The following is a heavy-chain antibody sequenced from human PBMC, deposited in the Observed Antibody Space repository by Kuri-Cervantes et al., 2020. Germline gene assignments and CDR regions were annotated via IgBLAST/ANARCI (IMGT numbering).Heavy chain of an antibody. CDR1: GFTFSSYW. D-gene: IGHD6-19*01. CDR3: AKGRSQWLDYGMDV. CDR2: INSDGSST. J-gene: IGHJ6*02. V-gene: IGHV3-74*01. Sequence: GGSLRLSCAASGFTFSSYWMHWVRQAPGKGLVWVSRINSDGSSTSYADSVKGRFTISRDNSKNTLYLQMNSLRAEDTAVYYCAKGRSQWLDYGMDVWGQGTTVTVSS.